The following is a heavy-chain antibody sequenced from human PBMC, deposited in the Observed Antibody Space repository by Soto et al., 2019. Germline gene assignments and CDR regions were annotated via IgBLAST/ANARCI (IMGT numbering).Heavy chain of an antibody. V-gene: IGHV1-69*01. J-gene: IGHJ1*01. Sequence: GSQVKVSCKASGGTFSSFSISWVRQAPGQGLEWMGGIIPVFGRPNYAQRFRGRLTITADESTNTSYMELIDLTSEDTAVYYCAREASGYDFWGQGTQVTVSS. CDR3: AREASGYDF. CDR2: IIPVFGRP. D-gene: IGHD5-12*01. CDR1: GGTFSSFS.